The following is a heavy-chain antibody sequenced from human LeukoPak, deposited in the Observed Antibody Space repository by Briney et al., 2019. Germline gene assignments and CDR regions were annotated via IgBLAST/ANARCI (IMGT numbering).Heavy chain of an antibody. J-gene: IGHJ6*03. Sequence: GASVKVSCKASGYTFTSYDINWVRQATGQGLEWMGWMNPNSGNTGYAQKFQGRVTMTRNTSISTAYMELSSLRSEDTAVYYCARGVSSSWYYYYYMDVWGKGTTVTISS. CDR1: GYTFTSYD. V-gene: IGHV1-8*01. CDR3: ARGVSSSWYYYYYMDV. D-gene: IGHD6-13*01. CDR2: MNPNSGNT.